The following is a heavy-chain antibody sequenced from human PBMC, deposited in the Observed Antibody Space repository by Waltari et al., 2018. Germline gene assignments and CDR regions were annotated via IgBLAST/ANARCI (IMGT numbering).Heavy chain of an antibody. Sequence: QAQLMQSGAEVKQPGASVKVSCKASGYAFSGFYIHWVRQAPGQGLEWRGWINPNSGDTHHAQKFQDSVTLTRDTSITTTYLELSSLTSDDAAVYFCARDQYGGYPPNAFDLWGQGTKVTVSS. CDR3: ARDQYGGYPPNAFDL. CDR1: GYAFSGFY. D-gene: IGHD3-16*02. V-gene: IGHV1-2*02. J-gene: IGHJ3*01. CDR2: INPNSGDT.